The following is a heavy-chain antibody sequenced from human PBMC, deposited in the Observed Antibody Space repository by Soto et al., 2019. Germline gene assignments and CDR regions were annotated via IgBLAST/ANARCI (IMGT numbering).Heavy chain of an antibody. J-gene: IGHJ4*02. V-gene: IGHV3-30-3*01. CDR3: ARDIVDTAMVLYY. CDR1: GFTFSSYA. CDR2: ISYDGSNK. Sequence: GGSLRLSCAASGFTFSSYAMHWVRQAPGKGLEWVAVISYDGSNKYYADSVKGRFTISRDNSKNTLYLQMNSLRAEDTAVYYCARDIVDTAMVLYYWGQGTLVTVSS. D-gene: IGHD5-18*01.